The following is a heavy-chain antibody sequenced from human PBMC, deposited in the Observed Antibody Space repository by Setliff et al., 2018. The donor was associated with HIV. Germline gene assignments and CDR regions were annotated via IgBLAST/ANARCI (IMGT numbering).Heavy chain of an antibody. D-gene: IGHD5-18*01. CDR3: ARIQGNSYGYDY. CDR1: GFTFSDHY. Sequence: GGSLRLSCAASGFTFSDHYMDWVRQAPGKGLEWVANINQDESERYYVDSVKGRFTISRDNAKRSLFLEMHSLGADDTAIYYCARIQGNSYGYDYWGQGTLVTVS. CDR2: INQDESER. J-gene: IGHJ4*02. V-gene: IGHV3-7*01.